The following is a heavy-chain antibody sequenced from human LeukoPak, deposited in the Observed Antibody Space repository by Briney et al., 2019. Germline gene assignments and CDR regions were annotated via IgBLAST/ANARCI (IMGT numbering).Heavy chain of an antibody. J-gene: IGHJ6*02. CDR2: ISGSGGST. CDR1: GGSFSGYY. V-gene: IGHV3-23*01. Sequence: ETLSLTCAVYGGSFSGYYWSWVRQAPGKGLEWVSAISGSGGSTYYADSVKGRFTISRDNSKNTLYLQMNSLRAEDTAVYYCAKEWDVWGQGTTVTVSS. CDR3: AKEWDV.